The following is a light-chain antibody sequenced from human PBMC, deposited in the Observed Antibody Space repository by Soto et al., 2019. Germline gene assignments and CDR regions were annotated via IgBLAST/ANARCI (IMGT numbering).Light chain of an antibody. Sequence: DIQMTQSPSTLSASVGDTVTISCRASQSFSSWLAWYQQKPGKAPKLLIYKASSLQSGVPSRFSGSGSGTDFTLTISSLQPEDFATYYCQQSYSTPITFGQGTRLEIK. CDR2: KAS. V-gene: IGKV1-5*03. CDR3: QQSYSTPIT. CDR1: QSFSSW. J-gene: IGKJ5*01.